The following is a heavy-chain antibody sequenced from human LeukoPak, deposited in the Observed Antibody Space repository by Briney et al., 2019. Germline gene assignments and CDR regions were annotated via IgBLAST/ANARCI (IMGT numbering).Heavy chain of an antibody. CDR2: INHSGST. CDR1: GGSFSGYY. Sequence: PSETLSLTCAVYGGSFSGYYWSWIRQPPGKGLEWIGEINHSGSTNYNPSLKSRVTISVDKSKNQFSLKLSSVTAADTAVYYCATTVTTVQGMDVWGQGTTVTVSS. CDR3: ATTVTTVQGMDV. V-gene: IGHV4-34*01. D-gene: IGHD4-17*01. J-gene: IGHJ6*02.